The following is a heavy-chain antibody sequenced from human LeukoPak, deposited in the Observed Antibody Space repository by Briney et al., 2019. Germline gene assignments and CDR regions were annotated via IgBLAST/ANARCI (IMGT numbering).Heavy chain of an antibody. CDR3: ARGGRENQGAFDI. V-gene: IGHV1-69*05. CDR1: GGTFSRYA. J-gene: IGHJ3*02. D-gene: IGHD1-14*01. CDR2: IIVIFGTA. Sequence: SSVKVSFKASGGTFSRYAISWGRQAPGQGLEWMGGIIVIFGTANYAQKFQGRVMITTDESTSTAYMELSSLRSEDTAVYYCARGGRENQGAFDIWGQGTMVTVSS.